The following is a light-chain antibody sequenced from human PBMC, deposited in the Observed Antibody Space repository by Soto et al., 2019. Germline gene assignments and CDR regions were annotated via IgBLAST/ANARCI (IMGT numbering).Light chain of an antibody. J-gene: IGKJ5*01. Sequence: DIQLTQSPSLLSASVGDRVTITCRASQGISSYLAWYQQKPGKAPKLLIYAASTLQSGVPSRFSGSGSGTEFTLTISSLQPEDFATYYCQQLNNYPLTFGQGTRLEIK. CDR3: QQLNNYPLT. CDR2: AAS. V-gene: IGKV1-9*01. CDR1: QGISSY.